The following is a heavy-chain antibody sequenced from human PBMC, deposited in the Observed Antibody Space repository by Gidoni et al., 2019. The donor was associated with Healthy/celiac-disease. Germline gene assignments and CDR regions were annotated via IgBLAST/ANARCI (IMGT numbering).Heavy chain of an antibody. V-gene: IGHV3-9*01. CDR3: AKDIIPMTTVTTFFDY. Sequence: EVQLVASGGGLVQPGRSLRLSRAASGFTFGDYAMHWVRQVPGKALGWVSGSSWNSGSRGYADSVKGRFTISRDNAKNSLYLQMNSLRAEDTALYYCAKDIIPMTTVTTFFDYWGQGTLVTVSS. D-gene: IGHD4-4*01. CDR1: GFTFGDYA. CDR2: SSWNSGSR. J-gene: IGHJ4*02.